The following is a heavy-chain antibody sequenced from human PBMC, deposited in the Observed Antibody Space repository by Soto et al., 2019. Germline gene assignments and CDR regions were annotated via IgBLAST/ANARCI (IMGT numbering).Heavy chain of an antibody. V-gene: IGHV5-51*01. D-gene: IGHD5-18*01. J-gene: IGHJ6*02. CDR1: GYSFTSYW. CDR2: IYPGESDT. CDR3: ARTESGYSYGFADV. Sequence: PGESLKISCKGSGYSFTSYWIGLVRQVPGKGLEGMGVIYPGESDTRYSPSFQGQVTISADNSISTAYLQWSSLKASDTAMYYCARTESGYSYGFADVWGQGTTVTVSS.